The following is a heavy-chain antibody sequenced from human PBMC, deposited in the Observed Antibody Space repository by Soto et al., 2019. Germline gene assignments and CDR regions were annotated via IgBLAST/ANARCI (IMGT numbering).Heavy chain of an antibody. D-gene: IGHD6-13*01. V-gene: IGHV3-23*01. CDR1: GFTFNNYA. CDR3: AKESFGPIAAAATDYYYYYGMDV. Sequence: GGSLRLSCAASGFTFNNYAMSWVRQAQGKGLEWVSAISGSGGSRFYADSVKGRFTISRDNSKNTLYLQMNSLRAEDTAVYYCAKESFGPIAAAATDYYYYYGMDVWGQGTTVTVS. CDR2: ISGSGGSR. J-gene: IGHJ6*02.